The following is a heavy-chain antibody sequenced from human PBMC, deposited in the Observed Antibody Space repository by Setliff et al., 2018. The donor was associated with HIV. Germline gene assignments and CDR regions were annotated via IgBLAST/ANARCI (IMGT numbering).Heavy chain of an antibody. D-gene: IGHD6-19*01. Sequence: SETLSLTCTVSGGPISSGDYYWTWIRQHPEKGLDWIGYIYHSGTTYYNPSLRSRVTISIDTSKDQFSLDLTSVTAADTGVYYCARVEAYSRGRGGFDPWGRGTLVTVSS. V-gene: IGHV4-31*03. CDR2: IYHSGTT. J-gene: IGHJ5*02. CDR1: GGPISSGDYY. CDR3: ARVEAYSRGRGGFDP.